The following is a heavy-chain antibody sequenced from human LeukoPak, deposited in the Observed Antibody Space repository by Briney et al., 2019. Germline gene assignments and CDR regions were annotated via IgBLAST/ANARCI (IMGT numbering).Heavy chain of an antibody. CDR3: ARDLYQWLPSTRPRDYYYYMDV. CDR1: GYTFTGYY. J-gene: IGHJ6*03. V-gene: IGHV1-2*02. D-gene: IGHD6-19*01. Sequence: ASVKVSWKASGYTFTGYYIHWVRQAPGQGLEYMGWINPNSGGTNYAQKFQGRVTMTRDTSISTAYMELSRLRSDDTAVYYCARDLYQWLPSTRPRDYYYYMDVWGEGTTVTVSS. CDR2: INPNSGGT.